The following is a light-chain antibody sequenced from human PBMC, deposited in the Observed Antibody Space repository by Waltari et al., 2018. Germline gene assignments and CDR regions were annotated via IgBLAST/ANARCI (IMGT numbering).Light chain of an antibody. Sequence: DIQMTQSPSSLSASVGDSVTITCRASQGIGTYLNWYQHKPGTAPELLIYAASTLQGGVPSRFSGSGSETHFTLAISSLQREDFATYYCQQSYTTPRTFGQGTKVEIK. CDR1: QGIGTY. J-gene: IGKJ1*01. CDR3: QQSYTTPRT. CDR2: AAS. V-gene: IGKV1-39*01.